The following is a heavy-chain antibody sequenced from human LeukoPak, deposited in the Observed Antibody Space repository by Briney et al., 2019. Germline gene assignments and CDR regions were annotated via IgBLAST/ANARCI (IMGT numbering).Heavy chain of an antibody. V-gene: IGHV3-49*04. J-gene: IGHJ6*03. CDR2: IRSKAYGGTP. CDR3: TRGLWFGELYYYYYYMDV. Sequence: GGSLRLSCTASGFTFGDYAMSWVRQAPGKGLEWVGSIRSKAYGGTPEYAASVKGRFAISRDDSKSIAYLQMNSLKTEDTAVYYCTRGLWFGELYYYYYYMDVWGKGTTVTVSS. D-gene: IGHD3-10*01. CDR1: GFTFGDYA.